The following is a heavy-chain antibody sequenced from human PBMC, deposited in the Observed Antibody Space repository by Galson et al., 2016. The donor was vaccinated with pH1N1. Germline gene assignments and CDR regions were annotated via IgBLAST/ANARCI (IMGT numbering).Heavy chain of an antibody. J-gene: IGHJ5*02. V-gene: IGHV4-38-2*01. Sequence: SETLSLTCAVSGYSISSGYYWGWIRQPPGKGLEWIGNIYHSGSTYYNPSLKSRVTISVDTSKNQFSLKLSSLTAADTAVYYCARGHSSGYNWLDPWGQGTLVTVSS. CDR2: IYHSGST. CDR1: GYSISSGYY. CDR3: ARGHSSGYNWLDP. D-gene: IGHD3-22*01.